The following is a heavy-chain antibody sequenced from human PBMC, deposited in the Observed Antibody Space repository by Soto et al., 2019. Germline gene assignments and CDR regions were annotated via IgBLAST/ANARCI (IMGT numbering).Heavy chain of an antibody. CDR3: AHKGWGDRTRDY. D-gene: IGHD3-16*01. Sequence: QITLKESGPALVKPTQTLTLTCTFSGFSLSTCGVGVGWIRQPPGKALEWLALIYWDDAKEYSPSLKSRLTITKDTTKNRGVLIMTIIDPVDTATYCRAHKGWGDRTRDYWGQGTLVTVSS. J-gene: IGHJ4*02. V-gene: IGHV2-5*02. CDR2: IYWDDAK. CDR1: GFSLSTCGVG.